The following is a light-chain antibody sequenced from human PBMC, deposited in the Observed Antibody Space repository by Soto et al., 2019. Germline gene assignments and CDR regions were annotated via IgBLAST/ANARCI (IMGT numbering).Light chain of an antibody. J-gene: IGKJ2*01. Sequence: DIQMTQSPSSLSASVGDRVTITCRASQTITSYLNWYQQKPGRAPKLLIYAASTLQSGVPSRFSGSRSGTDVTLTISSLQPEDFATYYCQESYSYLYIFGQGTKLEIK. CDR1: QTITSY. V-gene: IGKV1-39*01. CDR3: QESYSYLYI. CDR2: AAS.